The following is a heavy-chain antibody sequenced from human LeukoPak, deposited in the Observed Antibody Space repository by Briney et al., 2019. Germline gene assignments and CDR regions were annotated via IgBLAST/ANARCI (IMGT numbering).Heavy chain of an antibody. Sequence: ASVKVSCMASGYTFTAYYMHWVRQAPGHGLEWMGWINPNSGGTIYAQKFQGRVTMTRDMSTSTVYMELSSLISEDTAVYYCARDAVVVITTSLVVGAFDIWGQGTMVTVSS. CDR2: INPNSGGT. J-gene: IGHJ3*02. CDR1: GYTFTAYY. CDR3: ARDAVVVITTSLVVGAFDI. D-gene: IGHD3-22*01. V-gene: IGHV1-2*02.